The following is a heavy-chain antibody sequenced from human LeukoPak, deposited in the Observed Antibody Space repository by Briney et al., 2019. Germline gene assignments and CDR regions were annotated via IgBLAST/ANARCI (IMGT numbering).Heavy chain of an antibody. J-gene: IGHJ4*02. V-gene: IGHV3-23*01. Sequence: GGSLRLSCAASSFRFSDYAMSWVRQAPGKGLEWVSGISGSGSGSPYYADSVKGRFTLSRDISNNTLYLHMHSLRGEDTAVYFCARAIGVVDCGTQTCYPYHFDKWGRGTLVTVSS. CDR3: ARAIGVVDCGTQTCYPYHFDK. CDR1: SFRFSDYA. D-gene: IGHD2-15*01. CDR2: ISGSGSGSP.